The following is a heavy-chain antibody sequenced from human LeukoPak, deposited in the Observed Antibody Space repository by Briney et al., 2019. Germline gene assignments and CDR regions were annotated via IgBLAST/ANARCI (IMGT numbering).Heavy chain of an antibody. Sequence: GSSVKVSCKASGGTFTSYDINWVRQATGQGLEWMGWMNPNSGNTGYAQKFQGRVTMTKNTSISTAYMELSSLRSEDTAVYYCARGGHDSSGYYFYYYYGMDVWGQGTTVTVSS. CDR3: ARGGHDSSGYYFYYYYGMDV. CDR1: GGTFTSYD. D-gene: IGHD3-22*01. V-gene: IGHV1-8*01. J-gene: IGHJ6*02. CDR2: MNPNSGNT.